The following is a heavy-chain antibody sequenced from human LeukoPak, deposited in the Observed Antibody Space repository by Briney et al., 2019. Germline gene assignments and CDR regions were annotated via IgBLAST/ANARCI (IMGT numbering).Heavy chain of an antibody. J-gene: IGHJ5*02. D-gene: IGHD3-3*01. CDR3: ARGRVNWFDP. Sequence: SETLSLTCTVSGGSISSGAYYWSWIRQHPGKGLEWIGYIYYSGSTYYSPSLKSRVTISADTSKNQFSLKLSSVTAADTAVYYCARGRVNWFDPWGQGTLVTVSS. CDR1: GGSISSGAYY. CDR2: IYYSGST. V-gene: IGHV4-31*03.